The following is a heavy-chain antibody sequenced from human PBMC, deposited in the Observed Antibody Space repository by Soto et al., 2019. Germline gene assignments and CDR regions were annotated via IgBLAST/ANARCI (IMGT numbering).Heavy chain of an antibody. CDR1: GGTFSSYA. CDR3: ARRDLKNYGMDV. V-gene: IGHV1-69*01. D-gene: IGHD3-3*01. Sequence: QVQLVQSGAEVKKPGSSVKVSCKASGGTFSSYAISGVRQAPGQGLAWMGGIIPIFGTANYAQKFQGRVTITADESTSTAYMELSSLRSEDTAVYYCARRDLKNYGMDVWGQGTTVTVSS. CDR2: IIPIFGTA. J-gene: IGHJ6*02.